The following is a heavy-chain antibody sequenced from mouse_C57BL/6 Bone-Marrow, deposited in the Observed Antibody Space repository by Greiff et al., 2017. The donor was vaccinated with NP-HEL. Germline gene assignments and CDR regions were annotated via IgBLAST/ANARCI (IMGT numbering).Heavy chain of an antibody. J-gene: IGHJ3*01. CDR3: TTYWIYYGYDGFAY. CDR1: GFNIKDDY. Sequence: VQLQQSGAELVRPGASVKLSCTASGFNIKDDYMHWVKQRPEQGLEWIGWIDPENGDTEYASKFQGKATITADTSSNTAYRQLSSLTSEDTAVYYCTTYWIYYGYDGFAYWGQGTLVTVSA. CDR2: IDPENGDT. D-gene: IGHD2-2*01. V-gene: IGHV14-4*01.